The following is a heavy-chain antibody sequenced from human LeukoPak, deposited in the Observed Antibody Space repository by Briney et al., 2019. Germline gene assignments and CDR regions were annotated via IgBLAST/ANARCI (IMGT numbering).Heavy chain of an antibody. CDR1: GFTFSDYY. V-gene: IGHV3-11*01. Sequence: GESLRLSCAVSGFTFSDYYMRWIRQSPGKGLEGGSYISSSGLTIFYADSVRGRFTISKDNARSSLYLQTKSLRPEHTPVYFCARVLYADYSPFASWGPRTPVTPSP. J-gene: IGHJ4*02. D-gene: IGHD4-17*01. CDR3: ARVLYADYSPFAS. CDR2: ISSSGLTI.